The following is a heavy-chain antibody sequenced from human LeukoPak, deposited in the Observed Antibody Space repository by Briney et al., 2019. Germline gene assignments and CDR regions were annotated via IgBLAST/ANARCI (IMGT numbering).Heavy chain of an antibody. D-gene: IGHD1-26*01. CDR1: GFTFRDYW. V-gene: IGHV3-7*03. CDR2: IKEDGSQI. J-gene: IGHJ4*02. CDR3: ARGDRVGVTTGHFDY. Sequence: GGSLRLSCVASGFTFRDYWMTWVRQAPGKGLEWVANIKEDGSQINHVDSVKGRFTISRVNAKNSLFLQMNSLRAEDTAVYYCARGDRVGVTTGHFDYWGQGTLVTVSS.